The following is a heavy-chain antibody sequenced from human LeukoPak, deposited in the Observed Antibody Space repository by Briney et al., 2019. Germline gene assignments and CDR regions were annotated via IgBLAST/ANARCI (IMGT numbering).Heavy chain of an antibody. CDR1: GGTFSSYA. CDR2: IIPILGIA. J-gene: IGHJ4*02. CDR3: ARGDSSGYYYDY. D-gene: IGHD3-22*01. Sequence: GASVKVSCKASGGTFSSYAISWVRQAPGQGLEWMGRIIPILGIANYAQKFQGRVTITADKYTSTAYMELSSLRSEDTAVYYCARGDSSGYYYDYWGQGTLVTVSS. V-gene: IGHV1-69*04.